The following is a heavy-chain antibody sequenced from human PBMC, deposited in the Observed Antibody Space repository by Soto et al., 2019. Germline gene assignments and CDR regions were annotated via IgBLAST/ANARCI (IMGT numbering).Heavy chain of an antibody. Sequence: ASVKVSCKASGYTFTSYAMHWVRQAPGQRLEWMGWINAGNGNTKYSQKFQGRVTITRDTSASTAYMELSSLRSEDTAVYYCARVPMVRAQFDYWGQGTLVTVSS. J-gene: IGHJ4*02. D-gene: IGHD3-10*01. CDR2: INAGNGNT. CDR1: GYTFTSYA. V-gene: IGHV1-3*01. CDR3: ARVPMVRAQFDY.